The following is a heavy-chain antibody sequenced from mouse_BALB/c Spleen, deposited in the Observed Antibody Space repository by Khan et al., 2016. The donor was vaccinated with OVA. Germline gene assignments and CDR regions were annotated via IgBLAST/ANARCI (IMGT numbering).Heavy chain of an antibody. CDR2: ISYSGST. D-gene: IGHD1-1*01. Sequence: EVQLQESGPGLVKPSQSLSLTCTVTGYSITSNYAWNWIRQFPGNKLEWMGYISYSGSTNYNPSLKSRISITRDTSKTQFFLQVNSVTTEDTATYYCARGKYYGYAMDYWGQGTSITVSS. CDR3: ARGKYYGYAMDY. CDR1: GYSITSNYA. J-gene: IGHJ4*01. V-gene: IGHV3-2*02.